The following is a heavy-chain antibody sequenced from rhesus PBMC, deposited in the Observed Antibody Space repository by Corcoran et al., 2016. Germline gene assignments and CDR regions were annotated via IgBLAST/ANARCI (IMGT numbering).Heavy chain of an antibody. D-gene: IGHD5-42*01. CDR2: ISGSGGST. Sequence: QLQLQESGPGLVKPSETLSLTCAVSGGSIGSNYWSWLRQPPGKGLEWIGRISGSGGSTDYNPSLKSRVTISTDTSKNQFSLNLRSVTAADTAIYYCTRTLGGSFDYWGQGVLVTVSS. V-gene: IGHV4-173*01. CDR1: GGSIGSNY. J-gene: IGHJ4*01. CDR3: TRTLGGSFDY.